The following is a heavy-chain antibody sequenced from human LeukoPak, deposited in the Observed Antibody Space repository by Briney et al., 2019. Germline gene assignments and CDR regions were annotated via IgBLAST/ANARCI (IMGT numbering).Heavy chain of an antibody. CDR3: ARDNSVGDIAWWFDP. CDR1: GYSFTSHY. V-gene: IGHV1-46*01. CDR2: INPSGSST. Sequence: GASVKVSFTASGYSFTSHYMHWVRQAPGQGLEWMGLINPSGSSTLYAQKFQGRVTMTRDMSTTTDYMELSSLRSEDTAVYYCARDNSVGDIAWWFDPWGQGTLVTVSS. J-gene: IGHJ5*02. D-gene: IGHD3-16*02.